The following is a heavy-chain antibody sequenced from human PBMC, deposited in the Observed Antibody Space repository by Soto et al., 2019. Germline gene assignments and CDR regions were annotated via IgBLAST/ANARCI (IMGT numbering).Heavy chain of an antibody. D-gene: IGHD3-3*01. V-gene: IGHV1-69*12. CDR1: GGTFTNYA. Sequence: QVQLVQSGAEVKKPGSSLKVSCKASGGTFTNYAFSWVRQAPGQGLEWMGGIIPVFGTPDYAQKFQGRVTITADESTRTASMELSSLRSDDTAVYYCARDPSPYDFWSGYSVWGLDYWGQGTLVTVSS. CDR2: IIPVFGTP. J-gene: IGHJ4*02. CDR3: ARDPSPYDFWSGYSVWGLDY.